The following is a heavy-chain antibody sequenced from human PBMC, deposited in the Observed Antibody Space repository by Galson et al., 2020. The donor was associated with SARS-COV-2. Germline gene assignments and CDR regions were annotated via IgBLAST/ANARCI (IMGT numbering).Heavy chain of an antibody. CDR1: GGSLSNTNSY. D-gene: IGHD1-1*01. J-gene: IGHJ4*01. CDR2: IIYGGTP. V-gene: IGHV4-39*07. Sequence: SLTHSLTRAVSGGSLSNTNSYWAWIRQPQGKGLEWIGTIIYGGTPYSNPSLKSRVTMPIDESRNQFSLNLNYITAADTAVYYCARENLNNTYFFDSWGPGALVTVSS. CDR3: ARENLNNTYFFDS.